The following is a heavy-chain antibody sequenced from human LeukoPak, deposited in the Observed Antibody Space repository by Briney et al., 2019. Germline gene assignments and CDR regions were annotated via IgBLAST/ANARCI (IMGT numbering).Heavy chain of an antibody. D-gene: IGHD2-21*02. CDR2: IKSKTDGGTT. V-gene: IGHV3-15*01. Sequence: GRSLRLSSVASGFISSNAWMNWARQPPGKWLECVGRIKSKTDGGTTDYAAPVKGRITISRDDSTNTLYLQMNSLKTEDTAVYYCTTSLAGAVTAVYPFDNWGQGTLVTVSS. CDR1: GFISSNAW. J-gene: IGHJ4*02. CDR3: TTSLAGAVTAVYPFDN.